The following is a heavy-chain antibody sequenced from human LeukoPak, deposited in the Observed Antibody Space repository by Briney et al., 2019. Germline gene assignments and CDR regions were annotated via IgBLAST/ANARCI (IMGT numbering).Heavy chain of an antibody. J-gene: IGHJ4*02. CDR3: AGGISGTPSFDY. Sequence: GGSLRLSCAASGFTFSSYGMHWVRQAPGKGLEWVAFIRYDGSNKYYADSVKGRFTISRDNSKNTLYLQMNSLRAEDTAVYYCAGGISGTPSFDYWGQGTLVTVSS. CDR2: IRYDGSNK. V-gene: IGHV3-30*02. D-gene: IGHD1-20*01. CDR1: GFTFSSYG.